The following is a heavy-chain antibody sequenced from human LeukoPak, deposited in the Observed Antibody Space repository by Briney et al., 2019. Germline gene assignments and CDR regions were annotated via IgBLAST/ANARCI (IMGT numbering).Heavy chain of an antibody. CDR1: GGTFSSYA. D-gene: IGHD6-6*01. J-gene: IGHJ5*02. Sequence: ASVKVSCKASGGTFSSYAISWVRQAPGQELEWMGGIIPIFGTANYAQKFQGRVTITADESTSTAYMELSSQRSEDTAVYYCVPETSIAAPWGQGTLVTVSS. V-gene: IGHV1-69*13. CDR2: IIPIFGTA. CDR3: VPETSIAAP.